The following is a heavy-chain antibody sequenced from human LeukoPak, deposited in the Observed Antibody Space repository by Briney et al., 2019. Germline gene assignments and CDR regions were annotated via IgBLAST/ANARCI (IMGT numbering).Heavy chain of an antibody. CDR2: IYYSGST. CDR1: GGSISSYY. V-gene: IGHV4-59*01. Sequence: SETLSLTCTVSGGSISSYYWSWIRQPPGKGLEWIGYIYYSGSTNYNPSLKSRVTISVDTSKNQFSLKLSSVTAVDTAVYYCARGLGFGEPAPFDYWGQGTLVTVSS. D-gene: IGHD3-10*01. J-gene: IGHJ4*02. CDR3: ARGLGFGEPAPFDY.